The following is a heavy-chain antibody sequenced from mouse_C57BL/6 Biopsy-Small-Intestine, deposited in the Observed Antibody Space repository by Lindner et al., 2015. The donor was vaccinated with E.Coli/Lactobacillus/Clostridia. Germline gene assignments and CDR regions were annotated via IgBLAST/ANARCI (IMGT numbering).Heavy chain of an antibody. J-gene: IGHJ2*01. CDR2: IRSKSNKYAT. CDR3: VRGTGNYFDY. Sequence: VQLQESGGGLVQPKGSLKLSCAASGFSFNTYAMNWVRQAPGKGLEWVARIRSKSNKYATYYADSVKDRFTISRDDSESMLYLQMNNLKTEDTAMYCCVRGTGNYFDYWGQGTTLTVSS. D-gene: IGHD3-1*01. V-gene: IGHV10-1*01. CDR1: GFSFNTYA.